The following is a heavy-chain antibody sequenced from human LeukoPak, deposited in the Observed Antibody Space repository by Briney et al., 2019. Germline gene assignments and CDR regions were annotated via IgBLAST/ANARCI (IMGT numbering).Heavy chain of an antibody. Sequence: SETLSLTCAVSGYSISSGYYWGWIRQPPGKGLEWIGSIYHSGSTYYNPSLKSRVTISVDTSKNQFSLKLSSVTAADTAVYYCARTLPVYYYDSSGYYYDYWGQGTLVTVSS. CDR2: IYHSGST. J-gene: IGHJ4*02. V-gene: IGHV4-38-2*01. CDR3: ARTLPVYYYDSSGYYYDY. CDR1: GYSISSGYY. D-gene: IGHD3-22*01.